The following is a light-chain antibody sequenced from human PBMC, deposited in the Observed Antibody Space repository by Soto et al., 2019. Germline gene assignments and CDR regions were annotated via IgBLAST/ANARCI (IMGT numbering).Light chain of an antibody. CDR3: CLSRGSRTWL. CDR1: GSDVGDSSH. J-gene: IGLJ3*02. CDR2: EVN. V-gene: IGLV2-11*01. Sequence: QSVLTQPRSVSGSPGQSVTISCTATGSDVGDSSHVSWYQLHPGKAPKLMIYEVNNRPSGVPDRFSGSKSGSTASLTISGLQAEDEAEYYCCLSRGSRTWLFGGGTKLTVL.